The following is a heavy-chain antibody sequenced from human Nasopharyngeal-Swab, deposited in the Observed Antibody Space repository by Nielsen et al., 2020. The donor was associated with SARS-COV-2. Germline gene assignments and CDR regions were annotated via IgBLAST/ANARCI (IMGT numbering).Heavy chain of an antibody. CDR1: GFTFSSYG. Sequence: GGSLRLSCAASGFTFSSYGMHWVRQAPGKGLEWVALISYDGSNKYYADSVKGRFTISRDNSKNTLYLQMNSLRAEDTAVYYCAKVYGGSEFDPWGQGTLVPSPQ. V-gene: IGHV3-30*18. D-gene: IGHD4-23*01. CDR3: AKVYGGSEFDP. J-gene: IGHJ5*02. CDR2: ISYDGSNK.